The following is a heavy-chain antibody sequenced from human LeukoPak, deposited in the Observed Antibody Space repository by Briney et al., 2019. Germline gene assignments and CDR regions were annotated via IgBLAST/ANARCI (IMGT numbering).Heavy chain of an antibody. CDR2: TSGSGRNT. CDR1: GFTFSSYA. CDR3: AKDIVRGDCSGGSCYPLDP. V-gene: IGHV3-23*01. D-gene: IGHD2-15*01. Sequence: PGGSLRLSCAASGFTFSSYAMSWVRQASGKGLEWVSTTSGSGRNTYYADSVTRRFTISRATSKNTLYLQMNSLPAEDTAVYYCAKDIVRGDCSGGSCYPLDPWGQGTLVTVSS. J-gene: IGHJ5*02.